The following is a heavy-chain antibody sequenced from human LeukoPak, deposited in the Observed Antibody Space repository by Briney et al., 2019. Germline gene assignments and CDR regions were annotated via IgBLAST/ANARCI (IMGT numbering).Heavy chain of an antibody. Sequence: GASVKVSCKVSGYTLTELSMHWVRQAPGKGLEWMGGFDPEDGETIYAQKFQGRVTMTEDTSTDTAYMELSSLRSEDTAVYYCARAEPRGYSHGYEVDSLDIWGQGTMVTVSS. CDR1: GYTLTELS. D-gene: IGHD5-18*01. CDR2: FDPEDGET. J-gene: IGHJ3*02. CDR3: ARAEPRGYSHGYEVDSLDI. V-gene: IGHV1-24*01.